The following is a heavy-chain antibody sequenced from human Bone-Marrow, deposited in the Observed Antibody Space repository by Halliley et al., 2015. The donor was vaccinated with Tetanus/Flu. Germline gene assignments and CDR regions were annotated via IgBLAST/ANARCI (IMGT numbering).Heavy chain of an antibody. CDR1: GFNFVNYA. Sequence: SLRLSCAASGFNFVNYAMSWVRQAPGKGLEWVSSIGTSGVTTYYAKSVKGRFTISRDNSRDTLYLQMSSLRGEDTAVYYCARWYDSIKGGFDPWGQGTLVTVSS. D-gene: IGHD6-13*01. CDR2: IGTSGVTT. CDR3: ARWYDSIKGGFDP. J-gene: IGHJ5*02. V-gene: IGHV3-23*01.